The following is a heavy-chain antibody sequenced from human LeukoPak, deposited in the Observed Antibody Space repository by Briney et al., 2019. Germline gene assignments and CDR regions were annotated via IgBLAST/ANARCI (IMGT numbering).Heavy chain of an antibody. D-gene: IGHD3-3*01. Sequence: ASVKVSCKASGYTFTGYYMHWVRQAPGQGLEWMGWIHPKNGDTNYAHKFQGRVTMTRDTSISTAYMDLSRLRSDDTAVYYCASGNTLSGYYREGWGQGTLVTVSS. CDR2: IHPKNGDT. CDR3: ASGNTLSGYYREG. V-gene: IGHV1-2*02. J-gene: IGHJ4*02. CDR1: GYTFTGYY.